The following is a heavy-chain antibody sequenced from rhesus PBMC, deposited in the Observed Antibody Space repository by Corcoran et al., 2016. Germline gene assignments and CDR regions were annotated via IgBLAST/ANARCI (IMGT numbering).Heavy chain of an antibody. CDR3: ARVYGNYADRYFDL. CDR2: INGSGSTT. D-gene: IGHD4-35*01. J-gene: IGHJ2*01. V-gene: IGHV4-169*01. CDR1: GGSISSNY. Sequence: QLQLQESGPGLVKPSETLSVTCAVSGGSISSNYWSWIRQAPGEGLGWIGYINGSGSTTNYNPSLKSRVTLSVDTSKNQLSLKLSSVTAADTAVYYCARVYGNYADRYFDLWGPGTPITISS.